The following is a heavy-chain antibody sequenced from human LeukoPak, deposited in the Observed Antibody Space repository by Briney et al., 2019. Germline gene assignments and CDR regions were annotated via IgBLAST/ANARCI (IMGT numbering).Heavy chain of an antibody. Sequence: PGGSLRLSCAGSGFTFSSFGMSWVRQAPGKGLEWVSGISGNGRSTYYADSVKGRFTISRDNSRNTLYLQMNSLRAEDTAVYYCARERCYGSGSSGQACDAFDIWGQGTMVTVSS. CDR2: ISGNGRST. J-gene: IGHJ3*02. CDR3: ARERCYGSGSSGQACDAFDI. CDR1: GFTFSSFG. D-gene: IGHD3-10*01. V-gene: IGHV3-23*01.